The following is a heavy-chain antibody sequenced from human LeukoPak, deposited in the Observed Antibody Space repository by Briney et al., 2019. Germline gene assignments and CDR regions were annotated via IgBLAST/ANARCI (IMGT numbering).Heavy chain of an antibody. V-gene: IGHV4-39*07. J-gene: IGHJ4*02. CDR1: GGSLNSNSYY. CDR2: IHYSGSP. D-gene: IGHD6-13*01. CDR3: ARDQSARGLGAAGYGRAFEY. Sequence: PSETLSLTCSVSGGSLNSNSYYWSWIRQPPGKGLEWIGSIHYSGSPYYNSSLRSRVTISKDTSKNHFSRDLSSVTAADTAVYYCARDQSARGLGAAGYGRAFEYWGQGILVTVSS.